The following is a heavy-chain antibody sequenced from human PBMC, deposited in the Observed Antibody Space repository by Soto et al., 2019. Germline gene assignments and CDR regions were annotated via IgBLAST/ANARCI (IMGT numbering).Heavy chain of an antibody. Sequence: SLRLSCVASGFTFNDYAMHWVRQRPGKGLEWVSGLSWNSALIAYADSVKGRFTISRDNAKNSLFLQMNSLRAEDTALYYCAKDLGPLDIWGQGTMVTVSS. CDR3: AKDLGPLDI. CDR1: GFTFNDYA. J-gene: IGHJ3*02. V-gene: IGHV3-9*01. D-gene: IGHD7-27*01. CDR2: LSWNSALI.